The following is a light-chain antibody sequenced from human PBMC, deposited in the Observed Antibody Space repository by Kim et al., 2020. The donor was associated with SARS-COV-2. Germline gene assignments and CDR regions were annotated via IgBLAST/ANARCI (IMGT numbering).Light chain of an antibody. Sequence: QSITISCTGTSSDVGGYNYVYWYQQHPGKAPKLMIYEISKRPSGVSYRFSGSKSGNTASLTISGLQTEDEADYYCSSYTSSTTSYVFGTGTKVTVL. CDR1: SSDVGGYNY. V-gene: IGLV2-14*01. CDR3: SSYTSSTTSYV. J-gene: IGLJ1*01. CDR2: EIS.